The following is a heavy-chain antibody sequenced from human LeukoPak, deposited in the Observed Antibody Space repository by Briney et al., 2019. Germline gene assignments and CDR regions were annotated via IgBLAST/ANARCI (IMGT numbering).Heavy chain of an antibody. Sequence: ASVKVSCKASGYTFTGYYMHWVRQAPGQGLEWMGWINPNSGGTSYAQKFQGRVTMTRDTSISTAYMELSRLRSDDTAVYYCARGAHYDYVWGSYRYDYWGQGTLVTVSS. V-gene: IGHV1-2*02. CDR3: ARGAHYDYVWGSYRYDY. CDR1: GYTFTGYY. CDR2: INPNSGGT. D-gene: IGHD3-16*02. J-gene: IGHJ4*02.